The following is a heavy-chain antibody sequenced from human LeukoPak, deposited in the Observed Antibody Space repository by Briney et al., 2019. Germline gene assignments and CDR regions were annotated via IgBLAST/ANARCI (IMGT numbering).Heavy chain of an antibody. V-gene: IGHV4-34*01. D-gene: IGHD3-10*01. CDR1: GGSFSGYY. Sequence: SETLSLTCAVYGGSFSGYYWSWIRQPPGKGLEWIGEINHSGSTNYNPSLKSRVTISVDTSKNQFSLKLSSVTAADTAVYYCARLSLLWFGESSSWFDPWGQGTLVTVSS. CDR2: INHSGST. J-gene: IGHJ5*02. CDR3: ARLSLLWFGESSSWFDP.